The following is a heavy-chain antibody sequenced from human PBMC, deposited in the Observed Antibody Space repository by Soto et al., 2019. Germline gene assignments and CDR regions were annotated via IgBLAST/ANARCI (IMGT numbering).Heavy chain of an antibody. J-gene: IGHJ6*02. CDR1: GYSFTSYW. CDR3: ARHGAVSKTYHYYYALDV. Sequence: GESLKISCRGSGYSFTSYWIGWVRQMPGKGLEWMGIIYPGDSDTKYSPSFQGQVTISADKSISTAYLQWSSLKASDTAMYYCARHGAVSKTYHYYYALDVWGQGTTVTVSS. D-gene: IGHD3-16*01. V-gene: IGHV5-51*01. CDR2: IYPGDSDT.